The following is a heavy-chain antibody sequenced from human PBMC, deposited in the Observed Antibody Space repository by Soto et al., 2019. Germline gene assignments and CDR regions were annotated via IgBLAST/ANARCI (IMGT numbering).Heavy chain of an antibody. Sequence: ASVKVSCKVSGYTLTELSMHWVRQAPGKGLEWMGGFDPEDGETIYAQKFQGGVTMTEDTSTDTAYMELSSLRSEDTAVYYCATVIASGRELSVYFDYWGQGTLVTVSS. CDR2: FDPEDGET. CDR3: ATVIASGRELSVYFDY. D-gene: IGHD3-16*02. CDR1: GYTLTELS. J-gene: IGHJ4*02. V-gene: IGHV1-24*01.